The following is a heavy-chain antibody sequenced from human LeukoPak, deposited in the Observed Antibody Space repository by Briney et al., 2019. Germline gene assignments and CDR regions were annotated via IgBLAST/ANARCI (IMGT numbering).Heavy chain of an antibody. J-gene: IGHJ5*02. D-gene: IGHD3-10*01. CDR2: MNPNSGNT. V-gene: IGHV1-8*01. CDR1: GYTFTSYD. Sequence: ASVKVSCKASGYTFTSYDINWVRQATGQGLEWMGWMNPNSGNTGYAQKFQGRVTMTRNTSISTAYMELSSLRYDDTAVYYCATNILVRDIINWFDPWGQGTLDTVSS. CDR3: ATNILVRDIINWFDP.